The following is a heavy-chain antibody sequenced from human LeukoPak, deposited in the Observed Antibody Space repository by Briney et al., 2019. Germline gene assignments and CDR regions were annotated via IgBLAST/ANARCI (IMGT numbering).Heavy chain of an antibody. J-gene: IGHJ3*02. D-gene: IGHD4-23*01. V-gene: IGHV4-34*01. CDR2: INHSGST. CDR3: ARRGIYRLRGHGGFAFDI. Sequence: PSETLSLTCTVSGGSISSYYWSWIRQPPGKGLEWIGEINHSGSTNYNPSLKSRVTISVDTSKNQFSLKLSSVTAADTAVYYCARRGIYRLRGHGGFAFDIWGQGTMVTVSS. CDR1: GGSISSYY.